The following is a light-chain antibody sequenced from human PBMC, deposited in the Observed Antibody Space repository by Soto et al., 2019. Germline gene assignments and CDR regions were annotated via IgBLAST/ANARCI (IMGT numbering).Light chain of an antibody. V-gene: IGKV4-1*01. J-gene: IGKJ1*01. CDR2: WAS. CDR1: QIVVYSSNNKNY. Sequence: DIVMTQSPDSLAVSLGERATINCRSSQIVVYSSNNKNYLAWYQQKPGQPPKLLIYWASTRESGVPDRFSGSGSGTDFTLTISSLQAEDVAVYYCQQYYSTPWTFGQGTKVDI. CDR3: QQYYSTPWT.